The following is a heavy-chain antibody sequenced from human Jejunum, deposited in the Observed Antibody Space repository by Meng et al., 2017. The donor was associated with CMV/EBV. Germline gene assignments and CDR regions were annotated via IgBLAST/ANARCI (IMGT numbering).Heavy chain of an antibody. Sequence: QVQLVQSGAEVKRPGASVKVSCKASGFTFNTYGITWVRHAPGQGLEWMGWINVYNGNTNYAQNLQDRVTMTTDTSTSTAYMELRSLVSDDTAVYYCARVWVGATSGDYWGQGTVVTVSS. J-gene: IGHJ4*02. D-gene: IGHD1-26*01. V-gene: IGHV1-18*01. CDR2: INVYNGNT. CDR3: ARVWVGATSGDY. CDR1: GFTFNTYG.